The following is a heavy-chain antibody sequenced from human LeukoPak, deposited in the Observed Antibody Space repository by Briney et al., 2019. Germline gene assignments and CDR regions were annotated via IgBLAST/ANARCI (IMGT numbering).Heavy chain of an antibody. CDR2: IKQDGSEK. CDR1: GFTFSNYW. Sequence: PGGSLRLSCAASGFTFSNYWMGWVRQAPGKGLEWVANIKQDGSEKYYLDSVKGRLTISRDNAKKSLYLQMNSLRAEDTAVYYCAREKEYAAWFDPWGQGTLVTVSS. J-gene: IGHJ5*02. V-gene: IGHV3-7*03. CDR3: AREKEYAAWFDP. D-gene: IGHD2-2*01.